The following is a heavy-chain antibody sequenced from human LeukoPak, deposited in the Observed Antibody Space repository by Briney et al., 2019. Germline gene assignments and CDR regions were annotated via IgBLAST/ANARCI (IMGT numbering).Heavy chain of an antibody. CDR1: GFPFNAYW. D-gene: IGHD1-26*01. CDR2: ISSSGSYT. CDR3: ARLKYGSPQH. Sequence: PGGSLRLSCAASGFPFNAYWMTWVRQAPGKGLEWVSYISSSGSYTIYADSVKGRFTISRDNAKNSLYLQMNSLRAEDTAVYYCARLKYGSPQHWGQGTLVTVSS. J-gene: IGHJ1*01. V-gene: IGHV3-11*06.